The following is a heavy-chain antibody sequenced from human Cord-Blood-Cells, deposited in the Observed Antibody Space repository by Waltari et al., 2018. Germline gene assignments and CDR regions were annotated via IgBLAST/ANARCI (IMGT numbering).Heavy chain of an antibody. CDR3: ARHVGIAAAGFDY. Sequence: QVQLQESGPGLVKPSETLSLTCTVSGGSISSYYWSWIRQPPGKGLEWIGYIYYSGSTNDNPSLKRRVTISVDTSKNQFSLKLSSVTAADTAVYYCARHVGIAAAGFDYWGQGTLVTVSS. CDR2: IYYSGST. D-gene: IGHD6-13*01. J-gene: IGHJ4*02. V-gene: IGHV4-59*08. CDR1: GGSISSYY.